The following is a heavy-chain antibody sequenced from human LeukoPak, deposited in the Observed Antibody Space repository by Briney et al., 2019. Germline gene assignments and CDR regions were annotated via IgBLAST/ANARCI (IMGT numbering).Heavy chain of an antibody. Sequence: SVKVSCKASGGTFSSYAISWVRQAPGQGLEWMGRIIPILGIANYAQKFQGRVTITADKSTSTAYMELSSLRSEDTAVYYCARHYDILTGSDYWGQGTLVTVSS. CDR2: IIPILGIA. J-gene: IGHJ4*02. CDR1: GGTFSSYA. CDR3: ARHYDILTGSDY. D-gene: IGHD3-9*01. V-gene: IGHV1-69*04.